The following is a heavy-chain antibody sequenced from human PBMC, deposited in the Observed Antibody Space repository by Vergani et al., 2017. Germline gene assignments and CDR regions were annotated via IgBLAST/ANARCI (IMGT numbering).Heavy chain of an antibody. J-gene: IGHJ4*02. Sequence: QVQLVESGGGVVQPGRSLRLSCAASGFTFSSYAMHWVRQAPGKGLEWVAVISYDGSNKCYADPVKGRFTISRDNSKNTLYLQMNSLRAEDTAVYYCARVKVGIDYGGSYFDYWGQGTLVTVSS. CDR2: ISYDGSNK. V-gene: IGHV3-30*04. D-gene: IGHD4-23*01. CDR3: ARVKVGIDYGGSYFDY. CDR1: GFTFSSYA.